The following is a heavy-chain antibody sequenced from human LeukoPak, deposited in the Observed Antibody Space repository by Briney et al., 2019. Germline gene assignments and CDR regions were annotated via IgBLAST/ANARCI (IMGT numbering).Heavy chain of an antibody. J-gene: IGHJ4*02. CDR1: GGSISSSSYY. V-gene: IGHV4-39*01. CDR2: IYYSGST. D-gene: IGHD1-26*01. Sequence: SETLSLTCTVSGGSISSSSYYWGWIRQPPGKGLEWIGSIYYSGSTYYNPSLKSRVTISVDTSKNQFSLKLISVTAADTAVYYCARHGSKDRYDYWGQGTLVTVSS. CDR3: ARHGSKDRYDY.